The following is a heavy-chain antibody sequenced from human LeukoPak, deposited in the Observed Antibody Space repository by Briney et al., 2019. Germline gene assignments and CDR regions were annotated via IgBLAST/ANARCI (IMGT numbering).Heavy chain of an antibody. Sequence: GGSLRLSCAASGFTVSNNYMSWVRQAPGKGLEWVAVISYDGSNKYYADSVKGRFTISRDNSKNTLYLQMNSLRAEDTAVYYCARPALKWELKYYYYMDVWGKGTTVTVSS. CDR1: GFTVSNNY. CDR2: ISYDGSNK. J-gene: IGHJ6*03. V-gene: IGHV3-30-3*01. D-gene: IGHD1-26*01. CDR3: ARPALKWELKYYYYMDV.